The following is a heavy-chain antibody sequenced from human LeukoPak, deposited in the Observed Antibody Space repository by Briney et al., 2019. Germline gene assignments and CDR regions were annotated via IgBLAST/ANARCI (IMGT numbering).Heavy chain of an antibody. CDR2: ISESGGGT. Sequence: GGSLRLSCAASGFTFGCYAMSGVRQAPAKGLDWVSGISESGGGTYYADSVKGRFTISRDNSKNTLFLQMNSLRAEDTAVYNRAKDHISRDGYSDFDYWGQGTLVTVSS. CDR3: AKDHISRDGYSDFDY. V-gene: IGHV3-23*01. J-gene: IGHJ4*02. CDR1: GFTFGCYA. D-gene: IGHD6-13*01.